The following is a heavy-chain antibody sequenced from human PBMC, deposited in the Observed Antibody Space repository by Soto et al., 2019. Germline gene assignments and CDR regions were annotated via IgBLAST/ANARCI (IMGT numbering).Heavy chain of an antibody. Sequence: PGGSLRLSCAASGFTFSPNYMSWVRQAPGKGLEWVSYISSSSSTIFYTDSVKGRFTVSRDNAKNSLYLQMNSLRAEDTAVYYCAKYLNFDYIWGSHRPPFDCWGQGTLVTVSS. CDR3: AKYLNFDYIWGSHRPPFDC. CDR2: ISSSSSTI. CDR1: GFTFSPNY. D-gene: IGHD3-16*02. V-gene: IGHV3-48*01. J-gene: IGHJ4*02.